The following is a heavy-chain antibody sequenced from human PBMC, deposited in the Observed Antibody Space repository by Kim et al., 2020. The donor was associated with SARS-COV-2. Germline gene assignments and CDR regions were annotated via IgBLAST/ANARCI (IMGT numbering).Heavy chain of an antibody. V-gene: IGHV4-34*01. Sequence: SETLSLTCAVYGGSFSGYYWSWIRQPPGKGLEWIGEINHSGSTNYNPSLKSRVTISVDTSKNQFSLKLSSVTAADTAVYYCARRGRPAWARAYYYDSSGYPTGADYWGQGTLVTVSS. D-gene: IGHD3-22*01. CDR2: INHSGST. CDR1: GGSFSGYY. J-gene: IGHJ4*02. CDR3: ARRGRPAWARAYYYDSSGYPTGADY.